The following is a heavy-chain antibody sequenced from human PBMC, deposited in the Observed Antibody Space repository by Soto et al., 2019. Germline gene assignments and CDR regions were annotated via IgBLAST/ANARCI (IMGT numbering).Heavy chain of an antibody. CDR2: INHSGST. Sequence: SETLSLTCAVYGGSFSGYYWSWIRQPPGKGLEWIGEINHSGSTNYNPSLKSRVTISVDTSKNQFSLKLSSVTAADTAVYYCARSRTGSTRSITGRGWFDPWGQGTLVTVSS. CDR3: ARSRTGSTRSITGRGWFDP. V-gene: IGHV4-34*01. D-gene: IGHD1-20*01. CDR1: GGSFSGYY. J-gene: IGHJ5*02.